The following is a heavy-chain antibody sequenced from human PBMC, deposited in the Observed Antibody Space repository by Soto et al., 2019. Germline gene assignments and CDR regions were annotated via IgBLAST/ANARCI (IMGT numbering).Heavy chain of an antibody. CDR2: ISAYNGNT. CDR1: GYTFTSYG. J-gene: IGHJ4*01. CDR3: ACSLLVGYGLEGESD. D-gene: IGHD5-18*01. V-gene: IGHV1-18*01. Sequence: QVQLVQSGAEVKKPGASVKVSCKASGYTFTSYGISWVRQAPGQGLEWMGWISAYNGNTNYAQKLQGRVTMTTDTSTSTAYMELRSIISDDTAVYYCACSLLVGYGLEGESDWGHGTLVTVSS.